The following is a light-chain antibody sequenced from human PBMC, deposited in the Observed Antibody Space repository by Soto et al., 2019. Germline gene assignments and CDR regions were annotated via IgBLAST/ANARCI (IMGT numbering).Light chain of an antibody. CDR2: AAS. CDR1: QDIHNY. Sequence: AVLLTQSPSSFSASTGDRATITCRASQDIHNYLAWYQQVPGKAPKLLLYAASILQTGVPSRFSGSGSGTDFTLTIGGLQSEDFATYFCQHYYSYPWTFGQGTTVENK. CDR3: QHYYSYPWT. J-gene: IGKJ1*01. V-gene: IGKV1-8*01.